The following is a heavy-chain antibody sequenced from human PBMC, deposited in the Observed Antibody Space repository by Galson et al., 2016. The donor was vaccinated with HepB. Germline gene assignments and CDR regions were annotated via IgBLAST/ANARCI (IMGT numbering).Heavy chain of an antibody. D-gene: IGHD3-22*01. J-gene: IGHJ4*02. CDR3: ARDLKYSFESSGRSAF. V-gene: IGHV1-18*01. CDR2: ISADTGGT. Sequence: SVKVSCKASGYTFGSYGISWVRQAPGQGLEWMGWISADTGGTKYSQKFQGRVTMTTDTSTTTAYMDLRSLRPYDTAVYYCARDLKYSFESSGRSAFWGQGTLVTVSS. CDR1: GYTFGSYG.